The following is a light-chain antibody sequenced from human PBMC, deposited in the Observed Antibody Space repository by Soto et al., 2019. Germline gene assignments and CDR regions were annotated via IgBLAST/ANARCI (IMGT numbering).Light chain of an antibody. CDR3: QQSYSTTWP. V-gene: IGKV1-39*01. CDR2: AAS. J-gene: IGKJ1*01. Sequence: DIKMTQSPSALSASVGDRVTINCRASQSIHSYINWYQQKPGTAPKLLIYAASSLQSGVPSRFSGSGSETDFTLTISSLQPEDFATYSCQQSYSTTWPFGQGTMVDNK. CDR1: QSIHSY.